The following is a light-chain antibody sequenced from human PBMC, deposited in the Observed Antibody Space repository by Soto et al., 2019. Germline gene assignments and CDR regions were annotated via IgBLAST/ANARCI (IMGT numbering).Light chain of an antibody. CDR2: GAS. CDR1: QSVSIN. CDR3: QQYNNWPRT. J-gene: IGKJ1*01. Sequence: EIVMTQSPATLSVSPGERATLSCRASQSVSINLAWYQQIPGQAPRLLIYGASTRATDIPARFSGSGSGTEFTLTISSLQSEDFAVYYCQQYNNWPRTFGQGTKVEIK. V-gene: IGKV3-15*01.